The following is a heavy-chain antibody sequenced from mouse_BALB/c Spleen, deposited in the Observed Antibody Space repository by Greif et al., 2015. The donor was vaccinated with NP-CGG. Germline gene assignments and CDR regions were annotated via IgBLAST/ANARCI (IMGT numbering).Heavy chain of an antibody. CDR3: ARSPYGNYAMDY. CDR1: GDSITSGY. Sequence: VQLKESGPRLVKPSQTLSLTCSVTGDSITSGYWNWIRKFPGNNLEYMGYISYSGSTYYNPSLKSRISITRDTSKNQYYLQLNSVTTEDTATYYCARSPYGNYAMDYWGQGTSVTVSS. J-gene: IGHJ4*01. D-gene: IGHD2-1*01. CDR2: ISYSGST. V-gene: IGHV3-8*02.